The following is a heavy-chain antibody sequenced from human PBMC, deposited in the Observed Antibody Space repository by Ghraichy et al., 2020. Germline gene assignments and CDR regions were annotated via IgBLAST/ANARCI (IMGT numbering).Heavy chain of an antibody. Sequence: GSLRLSCTVSGGSMSSGRLSWGWVRQSPGRGLEWIGNMFYNGKTYCNPSLKSRVTISGDLSQNQFSLNLTSVTAADSAVYYCARRGSWSLYYFDYWGQGVLVADSS. D-gene: IGHD6-13*01. V-gene: IGHV4-39*01. CDR1: GGSMSSGRLS. CDR3: ARRGSWSLYYFDY. J-gene: IGHJ4*02. CDR2: MFYNGKT.